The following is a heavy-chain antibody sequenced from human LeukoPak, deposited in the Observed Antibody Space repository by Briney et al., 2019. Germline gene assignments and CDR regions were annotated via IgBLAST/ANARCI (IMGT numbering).Heavy chain of an antibody. CDR1: GDSISSGLYY. CDR3: AGSDPGYSSGWFDY. Sequence: SETLPLTCTVSGDSISSGLYYWGWIRRTPGKGLEWIGSIYYSRNTYYNPSLKSRVSISIDTSNNQFSLRLTSVTAADTAVYYCAGSDPGYSSGWFDYWGQGTLVTVSS. V-gene: IGHV4-39*01. D-gene: IGHD6-19*01. J-gene: IGHJ4*02. CDR2: IYYSRNT.